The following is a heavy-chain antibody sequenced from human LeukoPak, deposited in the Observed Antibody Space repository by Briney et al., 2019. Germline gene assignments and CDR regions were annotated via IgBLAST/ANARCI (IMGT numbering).Heavy chain of an antibody. J-gene: IGHJ5*02. CDR3: ARGSKMLGYNWFDP. Sequence: PSETLSLTCAVCGGSFSGYYWNWIRQPPGKGLEWIGEINHSGSTNYIPSLKSRVTISVDTSKNQFSLKLSSVTAADTAVYYCARGSKMLGYNWFDPWGQGTLVTVSS. V-gene: IGHV4-34*01. CDR2: INHSGST. D-gene: IGHD1-26*01. CDR1: GGSFSGYY.